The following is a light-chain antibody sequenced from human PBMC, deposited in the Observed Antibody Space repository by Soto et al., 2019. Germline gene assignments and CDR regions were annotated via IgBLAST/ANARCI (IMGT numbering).Light chain of an antibody. CDR1: QSVTSTP. CDR3: QQRKT. Sequence: EIVLTQSPGTLSLSPGEKATLSCRPRQSVTSTPLAWYQQNPGQAPRLLIYGASTRATGIPDRFSGSGSGTDFTLTISRLEPEDFAVYYCQQRKTFGQGTKV. CDR2: GAS. V-gene: IGKV3-20*01. J-gene: IGKJ1*01.